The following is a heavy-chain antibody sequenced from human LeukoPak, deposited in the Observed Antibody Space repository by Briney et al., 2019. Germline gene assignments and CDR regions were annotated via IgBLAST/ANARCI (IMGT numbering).Heavy chain of an antibody. D-gene: IGHD5/OR15-5a*01. CDR3: ARGSLLRNYFDY. CDR1: GCTFSSYA. CDR2: IIPILGIA. V-gene: IGHV1-69*04. Sequence: GSSVKVSCKASGCTFSSYAISWVRQAPGQGLEWMGRIIPILGIANYAQKFQGRVTITADKSTSTAYMELSSLRSEDTAVYYCARGSLLRNYFDYWGQGTLVTVSS. J-gene: IGHJ4*02.